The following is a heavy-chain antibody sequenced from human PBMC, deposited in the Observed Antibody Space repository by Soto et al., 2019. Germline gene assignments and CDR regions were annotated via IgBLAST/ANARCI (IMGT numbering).Heavy chain of an antibody. CDR1: GFTFSNYA. V-gene: IGHV3-64D*06. CDR2: IGTNGDST. CDR3: VKPPAYYIDSYAYYPV. Sequence: LRLSCSASGFTFSNYALHWVRQAPGKGLEYVSSIGTNGDSTFYAESVKGRFTISRDNSKNTLYLQMRNLGPEDTAVYYCVKPPAYYIDSYAYYPVWGQGTLVTVSS. J-gene: IGHJ4*02. D-gene: IGHD3-22*01.